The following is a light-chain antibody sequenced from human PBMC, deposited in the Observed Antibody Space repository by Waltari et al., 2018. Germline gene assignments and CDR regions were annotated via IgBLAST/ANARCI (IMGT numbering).Light chain of an antibody. CDR2: EVS. V-gene: IGLV2-8*01. Sequence: QSALTKPPSASGSPGQSVSISCTGTSSDVGGYKYVSWYQQHPGQAPKLLIYEVSKLPPGVPDRFSVSKSGTTASLTVSVLQVEDEAGYSFSSYAGNNVVFGGGTKLTVL. J-gene: IGLJ2*01. CDR1: SSDVGGYKY. CDR3: SSYAGNNVV.